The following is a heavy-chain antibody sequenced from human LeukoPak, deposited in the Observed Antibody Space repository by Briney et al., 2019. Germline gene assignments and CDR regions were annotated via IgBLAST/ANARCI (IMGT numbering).Heavy chain of an antibody. V-gene: IGHV4-59*01. J-gene: IGHJ4*02. CDR3: ARVGYSSGWSLDY. CDR2: IYYSGST. Sequence: SETLSLTCTVSGGSISSYYWSWIRQPPGKGLEWIGYIYYSGSTNYNPSLKSRVTISVDTSKNQFSLKLSSVTVADTAVYYCARVGYSSGWSLDYWGQGTLVTVSS. D-gene: IGHD6-19*01. CDR1: GGSISSYY.